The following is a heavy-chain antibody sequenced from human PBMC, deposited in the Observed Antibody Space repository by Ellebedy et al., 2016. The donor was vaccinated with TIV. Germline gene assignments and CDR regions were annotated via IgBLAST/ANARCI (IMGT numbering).Heavy chain of an antibody. CDR2: IFMSGST. J-gene: IGHJ2*01. CDR3: ARLKQSRDRSHWYFDL. V-gene: IGHV4-4*07. D-gene: IGHD1-14*01. CDR1: GGSFSSYY. Sequence: SETLSLXXTVSGGSFSSYYWSWIRQSAGKGLEWIGRIFMSGSTSYNPSLKSRLTMSIDTSKTQFSLTLHSVTAADVAVYFCARLKQSRDRSHWYFDLWGRGTLVTVSS.